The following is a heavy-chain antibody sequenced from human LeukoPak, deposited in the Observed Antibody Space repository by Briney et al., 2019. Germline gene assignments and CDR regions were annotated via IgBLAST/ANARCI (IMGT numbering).Heavy chain of an antibody. V-gene: IGHV4-39*01. CDR3: ARLGGDYGDYARY. Sequence: PGGSLRLSCAASGFTFTNYSISWVRQAPGKGLEWIGSIYYSGSTYYNPSLKSRVTISVDTSKNQFSLKLSSVTAADTAVYYCARLGGDYGDYARYWGQGTLVTVSS. CDR2: IYYSGST. J-gene: IGHJ4*02. CDR1: GFTFTNYS. D-gene: IGHD4-17*01.